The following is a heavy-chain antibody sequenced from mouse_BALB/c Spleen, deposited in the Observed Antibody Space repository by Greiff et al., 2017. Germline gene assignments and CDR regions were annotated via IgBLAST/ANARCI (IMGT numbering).Heavy chain of an antibody. CDR2: IDPYYGGT. D-gene: IGHD6-5*01. J-gene: IGHJ4*01. Sequence: EVQLQQSGAELVRPGVSVKISCKASGYSFTGYNMNWVKQSNGKSLEWIGNIDPYYGGTSYNQKFKGKATLTVDKSSSTAYMQLKSLTSEDSAVYYCAGGGLYYYAMDYWGQGTSVTVSS. CDR3: AGGGLYYYAMDY. CDR1: GYSFTGYN. V-gene: IGHV1S135*01.